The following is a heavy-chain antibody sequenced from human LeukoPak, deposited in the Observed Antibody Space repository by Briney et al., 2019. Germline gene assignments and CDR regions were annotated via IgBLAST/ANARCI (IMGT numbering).Heavy chain of an antibody. J-gene: IGHJ4*02. V-gene: IGHV3-30*02. CDR3: AKDSYSSSYDY. CDR1: GFSFSGYD. Sequence: GGTLTLSCAASGFSFSGYDMHWVRQPPGKGLEWVTYIQYDGSQYYAASVRGRFTISIDNSKNTLYLQMNCVRAEDTAVYYCAKDSYSSSYDYWGQGTLVTVSS. CDR2: IQYDGSQ. D-gene: IGHD6-13*01.